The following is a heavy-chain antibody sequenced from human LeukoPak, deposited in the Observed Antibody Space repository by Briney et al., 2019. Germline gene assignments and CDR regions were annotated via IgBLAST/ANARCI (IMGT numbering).Heavy chain of an antibody. CDR3: ARHPLLGSYWYFDL. J-gene: IGHJ2*01. CDR2: IYSSGSS. CDR1: GASIRSYY. V-gene: IGHV4-4*09. D-gene: IGHD1-26*01. Sequence: SETLSLTCTVSGASIRSYYWSWIRQPPGKGLEWIGHIYSSGSSNYNPSLRSRVTISLDTSKNQFSLKLNSVTAADTAVYYCARHPLLGSYWYFDLWGRGTLATVYS.